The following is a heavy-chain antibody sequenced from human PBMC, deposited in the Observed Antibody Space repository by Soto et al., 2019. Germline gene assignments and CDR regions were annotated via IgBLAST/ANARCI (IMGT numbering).Heavy chain of an antibody. D-gene: IGHD3-3*01. CDR3: ASLEWESTGDADY. J-gene: IGHJ4*02. V-gene: IGHV3-7*03. CDR2: IKRDGSEK. CDR1: GFTFGSNW. Sequence: EVQLVEFGGGLVQPGGSLRLSCAASGFTFGSNWMSWVRQAPGKGLEWVANIKRDGSEKYYVDSVKGRFTISRDNAKNTLYLQMNSLRADDTAVYYCASLEWESTGDADYWGQGTLVTVSS.